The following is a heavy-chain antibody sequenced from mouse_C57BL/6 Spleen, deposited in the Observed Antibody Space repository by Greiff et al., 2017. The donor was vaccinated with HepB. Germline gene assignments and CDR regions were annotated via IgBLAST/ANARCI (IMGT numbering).Heavy chain of an antibody. J-gene: IGHJ4*01. CDR3: AKFHYDYEGGCAMDY. CDR1: GYTFTDYY. V-gene: IGHV1-84*01. D-gene: IGHD2-4*01. CDR2: VYPGSGNT. Sequence: VQLQQSGPELVKPGASVKISCKASGYTFTDYYINWVKQRPGQGLEWIGWVYPGSGNTKYDEKFKGKATLTVDTSASTAYIHLSSLTSEDSAVYFCAKFHYDYEGGCAMDYWGQGTSVTVSS.